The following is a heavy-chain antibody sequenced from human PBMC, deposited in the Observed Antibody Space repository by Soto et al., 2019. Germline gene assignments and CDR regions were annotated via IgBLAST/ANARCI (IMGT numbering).Heavy chain of an antibody. Sequence: QAQLVQSGAEVKKPGASVKVSCQAGGYTFADYGISWVRQAPGQGLEWVGWIGPYNGNTNYAQNLQDRVTMTTDTSTNPAYMELRSLRADDKALYYCPRCCCTVGSCYTCWHFDLWGRGTILTVSS. CDR2: IGPYNGNT. D-gene: IGHD2-15*01. V-gene: IGHV1-18*01. J-gene: IGHJ2*01. CDR1: GYTFADYG. CDR3: PRCCCTVGSCYTCWHFDL.